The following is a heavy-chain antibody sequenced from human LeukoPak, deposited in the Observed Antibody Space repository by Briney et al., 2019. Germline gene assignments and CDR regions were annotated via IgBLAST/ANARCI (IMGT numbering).Heavy chain of an antibody. V-gene: IGHV3-64D*09. Sequence: GGSLRLSCSASGFTFSNYAMHWVRQAPGKGLDYVSGISSYGGSTNYADSVKGRFTISRDNSKETLYLQMSSLRPEDTAVYYCVKLSSRVSQTIDYWGQGTLVTVSS. CDR1: GFTFSNYA. J-gene: IGHJ4*02. CDR2: ISSYGGST. D-gene: IGHD6-13*01. CDR3: VKLSSRVSQTIDY.